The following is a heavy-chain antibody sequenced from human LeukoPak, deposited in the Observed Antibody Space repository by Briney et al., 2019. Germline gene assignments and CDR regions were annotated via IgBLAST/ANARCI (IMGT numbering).Heavy chain of an antibody. CDR3: ARDVTMTVVLTLSDPGAYDI. Sequence: PGGSLRLSCAASGFSFSSYEMNWVRQAPGKGPEWLSYIGTTGDITYYADSVKGRFTISRDNAKNSLYLQMNSLRAEDTAVYYCARDVTMTVVLTLSDPGAYDIWGQGTMVTVSS. CDR2: IGTTGDIT. D-gene: IGHD3-22*01. CDR1: GFSFSSYE. J-gene: IGHJ3*02. V-gene: IGHV3-48*03.